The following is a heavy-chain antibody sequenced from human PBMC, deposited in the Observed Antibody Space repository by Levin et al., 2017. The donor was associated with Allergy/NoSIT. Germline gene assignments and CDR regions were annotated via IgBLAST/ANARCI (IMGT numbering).Heavy chain of an antibody. CDR3: TTWAAYYDILTGYYTLDY. Sequence: PGGSLRLSCAASGFTFSNAWMSWVRQAPGKGLEWVGRIKSKTDGGTTDYAAPVKGRFTISRDDSKNTLYLQMNSLKTEDTAVYYCTTWAAYYDILTGYYTLDYWGQGTLVTVSS. CDR1: GFTFSNAW. D-gene: IGHD3-9*01. CDR2: IKSKTDGGTT. V-gene: IGHV3-15*01. J-gene: IGHJ4*02.